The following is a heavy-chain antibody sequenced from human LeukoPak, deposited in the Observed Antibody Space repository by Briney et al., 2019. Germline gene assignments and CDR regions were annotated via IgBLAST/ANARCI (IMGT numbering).Heavy chain of an antibody. CDR3: ARILTYYDFWSGRYYFDY. J-gene: IGHJ4*02. CDR1: GYTFTSYG. D-gene: IGHD3-3*01. CDR2: ISAYNGNT. V-gene: IGHV1-18*01. Sequence: ASVKVSCKASGYTFTSYGISWVRQAPGQGLEWMGWISAYNGNTNYAQKLQGRATMTTDTSTSTAYMELRSLRSDDTAVYYCARILTYYDFWSGRYYFDYWGQGTLVTVSS.